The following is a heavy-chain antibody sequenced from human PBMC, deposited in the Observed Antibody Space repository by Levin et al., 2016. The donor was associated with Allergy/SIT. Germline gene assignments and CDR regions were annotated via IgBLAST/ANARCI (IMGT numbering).Heavy chain of an antibody. V-gene: IGHV3-21*01. D-gene: IGHD4-23*01. CDR1: GFTFSSYS. Sequence: GESLKISCAASGFTFSSYSMNWVRQAPGKGLEWVSSISSSSSYIYYADSVKGRFTISGDNAKNSLYLQMNSLRAEDTAVYYCARDQYYGGPDYWGQGTLVTVSS. J-gene: IGHJ4*02. CDR2: ISSSSSYI. CDR3: ARDQYYGGPDY.